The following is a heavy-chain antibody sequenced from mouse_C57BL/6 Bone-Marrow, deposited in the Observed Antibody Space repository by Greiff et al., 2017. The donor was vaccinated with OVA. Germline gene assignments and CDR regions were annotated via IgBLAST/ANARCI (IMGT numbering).Heavy chain of an antibody. V-gene: IGHV1-72*01. CDR2: IDPNSGGT. J-gene: IGHJ3*01. Sequence: QVQLQQSGAELVKPGASVKLSCKASGYTFTSYWMHWVKQRPGRGLEWIGRIDPNSGGTKYNEKFKSKATLTVDKPSSTAYMQLSSLTSEDSAVYYCARSYSNSLAYWGQGTLVTVSA. D-gene: IGHD2-5*01. CDR3: ARSYSNSLAY. CDR1: GYTFTSYW.